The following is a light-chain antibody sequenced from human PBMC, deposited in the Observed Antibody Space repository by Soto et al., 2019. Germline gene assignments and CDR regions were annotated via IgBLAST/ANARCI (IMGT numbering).Light chain of an antibody. CDR3: QHYNSYSEA. Sequence: DIQMTQSPSTLSGSVGDRVTITCRASQTISSWLAWYQQKPGKAPKLLIYKASTLKSGVPSRFSGSGSGTEFTLTISSLQPDDCATDYGQHYNSYSEAVGQGPKVDIK. J-gene: IGKJ1*01. V-gene: IGKV1-5*03. CDR1: QTISSW. CDR2: KAS.